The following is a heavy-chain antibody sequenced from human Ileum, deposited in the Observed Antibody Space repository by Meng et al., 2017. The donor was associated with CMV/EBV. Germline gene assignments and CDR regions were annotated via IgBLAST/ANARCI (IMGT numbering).Heavy chain of an antibody. J-gene: IGHJ4*02. V-gene: IGHV6-1*01. CDR2: TYYRSKWYS. CDR1: GDSVSNNIDT. CDR3: ARGRNRAFDS. D-gene: IGHD3-16*02. Sequence: SQTRSLTGAISGDSVSNNIDTWNWIRQSPSRGLEWLGMTYYRSKWYSDYVVSVKSRITIIADTSKNQFSLQMNSVTPEDTAVYYCARGRNRAFDSWGQGARVT.